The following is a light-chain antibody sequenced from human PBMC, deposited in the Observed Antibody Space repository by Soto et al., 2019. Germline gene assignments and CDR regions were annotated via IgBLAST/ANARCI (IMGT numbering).Light chain of an antibody. CDR2: DGS. J-gene: IGKJ3*01. CDR3: QQRSNWLIS. V-gene: IGKV3-11*01. Sequence: EIVMTQSPATLSVSPGERATLSCRASQSVGINLAWYQQKPGQAPRLLIYDGSHRAAGIPSRFSGSGSGTDFTLTISGLEPEDFAVYYCQQRSNWLISFGPGTKVDIK. CDR1: QSVGIN.